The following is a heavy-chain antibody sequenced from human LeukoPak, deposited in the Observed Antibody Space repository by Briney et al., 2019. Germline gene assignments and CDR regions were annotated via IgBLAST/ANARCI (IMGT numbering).Heavy chain of an antibody. CDR2: ISRSGSTI. D-gene: IGHD1-1*01. CDR1: GFTFSDYY. CDR3: ARAVGYSSKRAGIHFDY. Sequence: GGSLRLSCAASGFTFSDYYMSWIRQAPGKGLEWVSYISRSGSTIYYADSVKGRFTISRDNAKNSLYLQMNSLRAEDTAVYYCARAVGYSSKRAGIHFDYWGQGTLVTVSS. J-gene: IGHJ4*02. V-gene: IGHV3-11*01.